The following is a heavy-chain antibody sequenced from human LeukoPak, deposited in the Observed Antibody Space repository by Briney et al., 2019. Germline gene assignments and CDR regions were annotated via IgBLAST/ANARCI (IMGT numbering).Heavy chain of an antibody. CDR3: AREGSSWYYFDY. J-gene: IGHJ4*02. D-gene: IGHD6-13*01. V-gene: IGHV3-74*01. CDR2: INSDGSST. CDR1: GFNFSSYW. Sequence: GGSLRLSCAASGFNFSSYWMHWVRQAPGKGLVWVSRINSDGSSTSYADSVKGRFTISRDNAKNTLYLQMNSLRAEDTAVYYCAREGSSWYYFDYWGQGTLVTVSS.